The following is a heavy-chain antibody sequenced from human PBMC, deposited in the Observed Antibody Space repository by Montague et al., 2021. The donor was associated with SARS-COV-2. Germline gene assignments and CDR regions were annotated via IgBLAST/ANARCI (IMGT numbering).Heavy chain of an antibody. CDR2: IYATGSA. CDR3: TRVVVVVPASPAPTLFDP. J-gene: IGHJ5*02. V-gene: IGHV4-61*09. D-gene: IGHD2-15*01. Sequence: TLSLTCTVSGGSVSSRSHFWSWIRQLAGKGLEWIGHIYATGSAKYNPSLESRVTISVDTSNNQFSLRLNSVTAADTAVYYCTRVVVVVPASPAPTLFDPWGQGILVTVSS. CDR1: GGSVSSRSHF.